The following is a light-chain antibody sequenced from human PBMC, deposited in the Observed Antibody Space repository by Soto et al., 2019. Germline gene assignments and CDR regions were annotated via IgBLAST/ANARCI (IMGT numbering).Light chain of an antibody. CDR2: KAS. J-gene: IGKJ4*01. Sequence: DIQMTQSPSTLSASVGDRVTITCRASQSISSWLAWYQQKPGKAPKSLIYKASSLESGVPSRLSGSGSGTEFTLTISSLQPDDVATYYCQQYSFYPFTFGGGTKVEIK. V-gene: IGKV1-5*03. CDR3: QQYSFYPFT. CDR1: QSISSW.